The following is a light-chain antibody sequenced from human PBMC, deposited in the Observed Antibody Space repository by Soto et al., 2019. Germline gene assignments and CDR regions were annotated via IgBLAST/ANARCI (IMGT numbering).Light chain of an antibody. V-gene: IGLV1-40*01. CDR2: GND. CDR3: QSYDSSLSALV. CDR1: SSNIGAPYD. Sequence: QSALTQPPSVSGAPGQRVTISCTGSSSNIGAPYDVHWYQQLPGTAPKLFISGNDNRPSGVPDRFSGSKSGTSASLAITGLQAEDEADYYCQSYDSSLSALVFGGGTKLTVL. J-gene: IGLJ2*01.